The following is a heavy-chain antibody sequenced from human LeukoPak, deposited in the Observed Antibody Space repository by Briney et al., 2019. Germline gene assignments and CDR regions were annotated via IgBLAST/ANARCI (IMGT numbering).Heavy chain of an antibody. Sequence: PGGSLRLSCAASGFTFSGSAMHWVRQAPGKGLEWVGQIGSGANSYATAYAASVKGRFTISRDDSKNTAYLQMNSLQTEDTAVYYCTREKEAYNFGLAYYYYYMDVWGKGTTVTVSS. D-gene: IGHD5-18*01. CDR1: GFTFSGSA. CDR3: TREKEAYNFGLAYYYYYMDV. V-gene: IGHV3-73*01. J-gene: IGHJ6*03. CDR2: IGSGANSYAT.